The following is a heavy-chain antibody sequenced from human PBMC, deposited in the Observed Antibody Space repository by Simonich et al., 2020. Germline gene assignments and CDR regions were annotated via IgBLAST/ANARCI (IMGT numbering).Heavy chain of an antibody. CDR3: ARDGLGTAYYYYMDV. D-gene: IGHD7-27*01. V-gene: IGHV3-7*01. CDR2: IKQDGSEK. CDR1: GFTFSSYW. Sequence: EVQLVESGGGLVQPGGSLRLSCAASGFTFSSYWMSWVRQAPGKGLDWVANIKQDGSEKYYGDSVKGRFTISRDNAKNSLYLQMNSLRAEDTAVYYCARDGLGTAYYYYMDVWGKGTTVTVSS. J-gene: IGHJ6*03.